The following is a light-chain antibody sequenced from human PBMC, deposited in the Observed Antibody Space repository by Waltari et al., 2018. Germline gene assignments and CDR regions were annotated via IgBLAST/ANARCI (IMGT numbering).Light chain of an antibody. V-gene: IGKV1-33*01. CDR3: QQYDNLPLT. CDR2: DAS. J-gene: IGKJ4*01. CDR1: HDITNS. Sequence: DIQMTQSPPSLSASVGDRVTITCQASHDITNSLSWYQQKPGKAPELLIYDASNLQTGVPSRFSGSGSGTDFTFTISDLQSEDIATYYCQQYDNLPLTFGGGTKVEIK.